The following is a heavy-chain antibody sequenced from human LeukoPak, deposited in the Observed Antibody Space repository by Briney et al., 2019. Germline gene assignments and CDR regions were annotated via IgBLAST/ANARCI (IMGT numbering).Heavy chain of an antibody. V-gene: IGHV3-7*01. CDR1: GFTFSSYW. Sequence: HPGGSLRLSCAASGFTFSSYWMSWVRQAPGKGLEWVANIKQDGSEKYYVASVKGRFTISRDNAKNSLYLQMNSLRAEDTAVYYCASRIAVVTARCFDIWGQGTMVTVSS. J-gene: IGHJ3*02. CDR2: IKQDGSEK. CDR3: ASRIAVVTARCFDI. D-gene: IGHD2-21*02.